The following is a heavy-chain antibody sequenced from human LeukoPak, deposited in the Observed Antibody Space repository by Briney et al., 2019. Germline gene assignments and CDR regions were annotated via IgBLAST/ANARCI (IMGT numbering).Heavy chain of an antibody. Sequence: PGGSLSLSCAASGFTFSSYWMSWVRQAPGKGLEWVANIKQDGSEKYYVDSVKGRFTISRDNAKNSLYLQMNSLRAEDTAVYYCARSGWYSFDAFDIWGQGTMVTVSS. V-gene: IGHV3-7*01. CDR2: IKQDGSEK. CDR3: ARSGWYSFDAFDI. D-gene: IGHD6-19*01. CDR1: GFTFSSYW. J-gene: IGHJ3*02.